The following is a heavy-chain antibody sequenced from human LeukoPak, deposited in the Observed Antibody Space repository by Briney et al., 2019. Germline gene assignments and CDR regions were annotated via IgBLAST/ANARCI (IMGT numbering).Heavy chain of an antibody. CDR3: ARNLNSPIAVAGSDY. CDR1: GFTFINSD. J-gene: IGHJ4*02. CDR2: ITPSSTYI. D-gene: IGHD6-19*01. V-gene: IGHV3-21*01. Sequence: GSLRLSCAASGFTFINSDMEWVRQAPGKGLEWVSSITPSSTYIYYAESMRGRFTVSRDNAKNSLYLQMNSLTAEDTAVYYCARNLNSPIAVAGSDYWGQGTLVTVSS.